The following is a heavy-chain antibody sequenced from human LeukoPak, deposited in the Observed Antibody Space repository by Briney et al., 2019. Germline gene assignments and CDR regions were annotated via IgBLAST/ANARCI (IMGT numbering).Heavy chain of an antibody. D-gene: IGHD4-17*01. CDR1: GFTFSSYA. Sequence: GGSLRLSCAASGFTFSSYAMHWVRQAPGKGLEYVSAISSNGGSTYYANSVKGRFTISRDNSKNTLYLQMNSLRAEDTAVYYCAPFYGDYLEHYWGQGTLVTVSS. CDR3: APFYGDYLEHY. CDR2: ISSNGGST. J-gene: IGHJ4*02. V-gene: IGHV3-64*01.